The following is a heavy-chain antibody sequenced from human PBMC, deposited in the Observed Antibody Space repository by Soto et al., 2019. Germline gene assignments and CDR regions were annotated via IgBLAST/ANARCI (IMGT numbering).Heavy chain of an antibody. Sequence: WASVKVSCKASGGTFSSYAISWVRQAPGQGLEWMGGIIPIFGTANYAQKFQGRVTITADESTSTAYMELSSLRSEDTAVYYCARGRRRIQLYHLSIWGQGTLVTVSS. CDR2: IIPIFGTA. V-gene: IGHV1-69*13. CDR1: GGTFSSYA. CDR3: ARGRRRIQLYHLSI. D-gene: IGHD5-18*01. J-gene: IGHJ4*02.